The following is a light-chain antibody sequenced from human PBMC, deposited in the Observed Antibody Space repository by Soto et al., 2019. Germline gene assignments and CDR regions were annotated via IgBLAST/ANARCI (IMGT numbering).Light chain of an antibody. V-gene: IGKV1-39*01. CDR3: QQSYSTPPL. CDR1: QSISSY. Sequence: DIQMTQSPSSLSESVGDRVTITCRASQSISSYLNWYQQKPGKAPKLLIYAASSLQSGVPSRFSGSGSGTDFTLTISSLQPEDFATYYCQQSYSTPPLFGQGTKLEIK. CDR2: AAS. J-gene: IGKJ2*01.